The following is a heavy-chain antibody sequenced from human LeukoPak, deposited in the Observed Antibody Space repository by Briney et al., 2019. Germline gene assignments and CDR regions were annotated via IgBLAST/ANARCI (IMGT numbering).Heavy chain of an antibody. CDR3: ARDLIQSARYYYYYGMDV. Sequence: ASVKVSCKASGYTFTGYYMHWVRQAPGQGLEWMGWINPNSGGTNYAQKFRGWVTMTRDTSISTAYMELSSLRSEDTAVYYCARDLIQSARYYYYYGMDVWGQGTTVTVSS. J-gene: IGHJ6*02. CDR2: INPNSGGT. V-gene: IGHV1-2*04. CDR1: GYTFTGYY.